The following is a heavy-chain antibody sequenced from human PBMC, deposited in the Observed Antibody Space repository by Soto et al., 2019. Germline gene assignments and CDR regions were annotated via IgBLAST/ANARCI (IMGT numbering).Heavy chain of an antibody. J-gene: IGHJ3*02. CDR3: ATEQAGGWAYDAFDI. Sequence: GGSLRLSCAASGFRFSSYWMSWVRQAPGKGLEWVANIKQDGSEKYYVDSVKGRFTISRDNAKNSLYLQMNSLRVEDTAVYYCATEQAGGWAYDAFDIWGQGTVVTVSS. D-gene: IGHD6-19*01. V-gene: IGHV3-7*01. CDR1: GFRFSSYW. CDR2: IKQDGSEK.